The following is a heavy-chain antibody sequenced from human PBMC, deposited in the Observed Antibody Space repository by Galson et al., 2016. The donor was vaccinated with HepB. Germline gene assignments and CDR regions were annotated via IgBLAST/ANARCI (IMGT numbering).Heavy chain of an antibody. J-gene: IGHJ4*02. D-gene: IGHD3-22*01. CDR3: ATYYYDSSGYYFFDY. Sequence: LSLTCTVAGDSIRTSYRSWFRQPPGKGLEWIGDTYYSGSTNYNPSLKSRVTISLATSRKQFSLKLSSVTAADTAVYYCATYYYDSSGYYFFDYWGQGILVIASS. CDR2: TYYSGST. CDR1: GDSIRTSY. V-gene: IGHV4-59*08.